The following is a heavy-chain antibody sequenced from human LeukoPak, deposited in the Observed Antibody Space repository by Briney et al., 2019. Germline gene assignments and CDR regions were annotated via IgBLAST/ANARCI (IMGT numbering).Heavy chain of an antibody. Sequence: ASVKVSCKASGYTFTGYYMHWVRQAPGQGLEWMGWINPNSGGTNYAQKFQGRVTMTRDTSISTAYMELSRLRSDDTAVYYCARVRRYSGSYYYFDYWGQGTLVTVSS. CDR1: GYTFTGYY. J-gene: IGHJ4*02. CDR3: ARVRRYSGSYYYFDY. V-gene: IGHV1-2*02. D-gene: IGHD1-26*01. CDR2: INPNSGGT.